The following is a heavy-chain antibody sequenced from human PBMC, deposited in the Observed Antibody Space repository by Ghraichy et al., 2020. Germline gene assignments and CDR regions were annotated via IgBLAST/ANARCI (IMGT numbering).Heavy chain of an antibody. D-gene: IGHD5-24*01. CDR1: GFTFSSYS. V-gene: IGHV3-21*01. CDR2: ISSSSSNI. J-gene: IGHJ5*02. Sequence: LSLTCAASGFTFSSYSMNWVRQAPGKGLECVSSISSSSSNIYYADSVKGRFTISRDNAKKSLYLQMNSLRAEDTAVYYCARDYGSNYPAAWGQGTLVTVSS. CDR3: ARDYGSNYPAA.